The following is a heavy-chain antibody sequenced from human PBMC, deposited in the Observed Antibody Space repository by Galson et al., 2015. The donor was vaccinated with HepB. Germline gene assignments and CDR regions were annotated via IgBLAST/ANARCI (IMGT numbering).Heavy chain of an antibody. J-gene: IGHJ5*02. CDR3: AKDKDYVWGSYRYPDWFDP. CDR2: ISSSGGFT. D-gene: IGHD3-16*02. Sequence: SLRLSCAASGFTSSSYSMSWVRQAPGKGLQWVSGISSSGGFTYYADSVKGRFTISRDNSKNTLYLQLNSLRAEDTAAYYCAKDKDYVWGSYRYPDWFDPWGQGTLVTVSS. V-gene: IGHV3-23*01. CDR1: GFTSSSYS.